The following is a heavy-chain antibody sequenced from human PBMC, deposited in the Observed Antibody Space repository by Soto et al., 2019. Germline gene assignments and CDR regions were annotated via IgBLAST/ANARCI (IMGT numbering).Heavy chain of an antibody. D-gene: IGHD6-19*01. J-gene: IGHJ4*02. Sequence: ASVKVSCKASGYTFTSYGISWVRQAPGQGLEWMGWSSAYNGNTNYAQKLQGRVTMTTDTSTSTAYMELRSLRSDDTAVYYCARDPGIAVAGTFPVDYWGQGTLVTVS. CDR3: ARDPGIAVAGTFPVDY. CDR1: GYTFTSYG. V-gene: IGHV1-18*01. CDR2: SSAYNGNT.